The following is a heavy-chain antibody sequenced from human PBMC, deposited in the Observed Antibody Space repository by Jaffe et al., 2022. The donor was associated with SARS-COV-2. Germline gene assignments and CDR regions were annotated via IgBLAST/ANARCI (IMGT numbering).Heavy chain of an antibody. CDR1: GYTFTSYA. CDR3: ARTDYGEEGIYYYYGMDV. CDR2: INAGNGNT. Sequence: QVQLVQSGAEVKKPGASVKVSCKASGYTFTSYAMHWVRQAPGQRLEWMGWINAGNGNTKYSQKFQGRVTITRDTSASTAYMELSSLRSEDTAVYYCARTDYGEEGIYYYYGMDVWGQGTTVTVSS. J-gene: IGHJ6*02. D-gene: IGHD4-17*01. V-gene: IGHV1-3*01.